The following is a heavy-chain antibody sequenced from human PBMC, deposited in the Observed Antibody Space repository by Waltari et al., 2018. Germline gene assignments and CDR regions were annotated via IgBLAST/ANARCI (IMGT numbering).Heavy chain of an antibody. D-gene: IGHD2-15*01. J-gene: IGHJ6*02. Sequence: QLQLQESGPGLVRPSATLSLTCTVSGGSIHTDNYYWAWIRQPPGKGLEWVGSFFYGGNTYYNPALKSRVTISVDTSKERFSLRVNSVTAADTAIYYCARVGYCNGDNCFVYFYYAMDVWGPGTTVTVSS. CDR1: GGSIHTDNYY. CDR3: ARVGYCNGDNCFVYFYYAMDV. V-gene: IGHV4-39*07. CDR2: FFYGGNT.